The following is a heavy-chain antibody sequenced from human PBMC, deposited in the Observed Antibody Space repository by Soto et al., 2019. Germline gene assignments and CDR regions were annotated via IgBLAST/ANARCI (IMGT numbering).Heavy chain of an antibody. CDR3: VRQRRSGWYEYDYYYGMDV. D-gene: IGHD6-19*01. J-gene: IGHJ6*02. V-gene: IGHV1-69*06. CDR1: GGTFSSYA. CDR2: IIPIFGTA. Sequence: QVQLVQSGAEVKKPGSSVKVSCKASGGTFSSYAISWVRQAPGQGLEWMGGIIPIFGTANYAQKFQGRVTITADKSTSTAYMELSRLRSEDTAVYYCVRQRRSGWYEYDYYYGMDVWGQGTTVTVSS.